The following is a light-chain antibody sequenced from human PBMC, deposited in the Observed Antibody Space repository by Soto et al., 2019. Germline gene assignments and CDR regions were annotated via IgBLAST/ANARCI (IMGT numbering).Light chain of an antibody. V-gene: IGKV2-28*01. CDR3: MQALQTPRS. CDR2: LGS. CDR1: QSLLASNGNNY. J-gene: IGKJ3*01. Sequence: DIVMTQSPLSLPVTPGEPASISCRSSQSLLASNGNNYLDWYVQKPGQSPQLLIYLGSNRASGVPDRFSGSGSGTDFTLKISRVEAEDVGVYYCMQALQTPRSFGPGTKVDIK.